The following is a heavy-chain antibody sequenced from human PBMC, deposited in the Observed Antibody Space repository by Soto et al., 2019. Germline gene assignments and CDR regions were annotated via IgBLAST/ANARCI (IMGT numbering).Heavy chain of an antibody. CDR3: ARGAYTSGWSYFWYFEL. J-gene: IGHJ2*01. CDR2: ITHSGGT. Sequence: QVQLQQWGAGLLKPSETLSLTCAVYGGSFSDYYWTWIRQPPGKGLEWIGEITHSGGTNYNPSLKSRVTISVDTSKNQFSLNLNSVNAADTAIYYCARGAYTSGWSYFWYFELWGRGTLVTVSS. D-gene: IGHD6-19*01. V-gene: IGHV4-34*01. CDR1: GGSFSDYY.